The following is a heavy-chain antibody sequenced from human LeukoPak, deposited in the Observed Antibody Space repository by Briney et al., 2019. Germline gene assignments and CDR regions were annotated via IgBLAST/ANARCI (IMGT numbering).Heavy chain of an antibody. J-gene: IGHJ3*02. CDR2: IYYSGST. CDR3: ARETTESAFDI. D-gene: IGHD4-17*01. Sequence: IAYIYYSGSTNYNPSLKSRVTISVDTSKNQFSLKLSSVTAADTAVYYCARETTESAFDIWGQGTMVTVSS. V-gene: IGHV4-59*01.